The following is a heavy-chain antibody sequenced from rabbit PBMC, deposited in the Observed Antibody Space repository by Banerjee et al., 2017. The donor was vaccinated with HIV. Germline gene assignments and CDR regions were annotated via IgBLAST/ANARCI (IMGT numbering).Heavy chain of an antibody. Sequence: GIDFSSYAMCWVRQAPGKGLEWIGCIGTGSGSTYYASWAKGRFTISKTSSTTVTLQMTSLTAADTATYFCARDFDFWGPGTLVTVS. CDR2: IGTGSGST. CDR1: GIDFSSYA. CDR3: ARDFDF. V-gene: IGHV1S40*01. J-gene: IGHJ6*01.